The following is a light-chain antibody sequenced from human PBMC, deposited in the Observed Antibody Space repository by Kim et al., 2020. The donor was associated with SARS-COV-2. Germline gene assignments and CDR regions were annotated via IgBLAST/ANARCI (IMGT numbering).Light chain of an antibody. V-gene: IGLV2-14*02. CDR2: GVN. J-gene: IGLJ1*01. CDR3: SSDTTTNTSV. CDR1: SSDVGNYNF. Sequence: QSALTQPASVSGSPGQSITISCTGTSSDVGNYNFVSWYQQHPGKAHNLMVYGVNKRPSVLSDRFSASKAGNTASLTIAVLQAEDDDDYYCSSDTTTNTSVFGTGTKVTVL.